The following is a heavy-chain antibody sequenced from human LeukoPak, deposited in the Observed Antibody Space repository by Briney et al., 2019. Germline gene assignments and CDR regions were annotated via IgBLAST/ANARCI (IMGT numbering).Heavy chain of an antibody. D-gene: IGHD1-26*01. V-gene: IGHV3-33*01. Sequence: PGRSLRLSCAASGFTFSTYGMHWVRQAQGKGLEWVALIWYDGSNENYADSVKGRFTISRDNSRNTLYLQMNSLRGEDTAVYYCARGCLAIAEATTSWYLEYWGQGTLVTVSS. CDR1: GFTFSTYG. J-gene: IGHJ4*02. CDR3: ARGCLAIAEATTSWYLEY. CDR2: IWYDGSNE.